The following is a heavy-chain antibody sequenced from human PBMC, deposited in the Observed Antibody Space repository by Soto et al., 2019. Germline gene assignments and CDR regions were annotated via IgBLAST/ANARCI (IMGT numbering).Heavy chain of an antibody. CDR3: ARARLDTPALDY. D-gene: IGHD2-2*01. CDR2: ISYDGSNK. J-gene: IGHJ4*02. Sequence: QVQLVESGGGVVQPGRSLRLSRAASGFTFSSYAMHWVRQAPGEGLEWVAVISYDGSNKYYADSVKGRFTISRDNSKNTRYLQMNSLRAEDTAVYYCARARLDTPALDYWGQGTLVTVSS. V-gene: IGHV3-30-3*01. CDR1: GFTFSSYA.